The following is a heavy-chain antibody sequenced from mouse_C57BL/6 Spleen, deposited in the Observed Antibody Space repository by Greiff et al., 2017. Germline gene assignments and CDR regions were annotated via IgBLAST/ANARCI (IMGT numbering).Heavy chain of an antibody. Sequence: EVKLVESGGGLVKPGGSLKLSCAASGFTFSSYAMSWVRQTPEKRLEWVATISDGGSYTYYPDNVKGRITISRDNAKNNLYLQMSHLKSEDTAMYYCARDYYGSRDFDYWGQGTTLSVSS. J-gene: IGHJ2*01. CDR2: ISDGGSYT. CDR1: GFTFSSYA. V-gene: IGHV5-4*01. CDR3: ARDYYGSRDFDY. D-gene: IGHD1-1*01.